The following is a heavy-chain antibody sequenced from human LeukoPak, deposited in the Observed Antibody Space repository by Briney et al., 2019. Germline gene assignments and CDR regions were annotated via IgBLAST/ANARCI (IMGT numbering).Heavy chain of an antibody. J-gene: IGHJ6*03. CDR3: ARAGGGVTFYYYYYMDV. CDR1: GYTFTGYY. D-gene: IGHD1-26*01. V-gene: IGHV1-2*02. Sequence: ASVKVSCKASGYTFTGYYMHWVRQAPGQGLEWMGGINPNSGGTNYAQKLQGRVTMTRDTSISTAYMELSRLRSDDTAVYYCARAGGGVTFYYYYYMDVWGKGTTVTVSS. CDR2: INPNSGGT.